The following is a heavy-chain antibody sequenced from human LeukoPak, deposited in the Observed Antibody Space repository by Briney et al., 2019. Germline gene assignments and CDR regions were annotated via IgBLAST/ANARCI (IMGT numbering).Heavy chain of an antibody. CDR3: ARGSRLGVVERDPFDI. V-gene: IGHV3-48*03. Sequence: GGSLRLSCAASGFTFSSYEMNWVRQAPGKGLEWVSYISSSGSTIYYADSVKGRFTISRDNAKNSLYLQMNSLRAEDTAVYYCARGSRLGVVERDPFDIWGQGTMVTVSS. J-gene: IGHJ3*02. CDR2: ISSSGSTI. D-gene: IGHD3-3*01. CDR1: GFTFSSYE.